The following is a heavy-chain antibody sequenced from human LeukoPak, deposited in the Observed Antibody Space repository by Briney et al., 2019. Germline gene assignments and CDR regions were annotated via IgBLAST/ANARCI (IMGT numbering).Heavy chain of an antibody. CDR1: GGSFSGYY. D-gene: IGHD3-16*01. V-gene: IGHV4-34*01. J-gene: IGHJ6*02. Sequence: PSETLSLTCAVYGGSFSGYYWSWIRQPPGKGLEWIGEINHSGSTNYNPSLKSRVTISVDTSKNQFSLKLSSVTAADTAVYYCARAGGHYYYYGMDVWGQGTTVTVSS. CDR2: INHSGST. CDR3: ARAGGHYYYYGMDV.